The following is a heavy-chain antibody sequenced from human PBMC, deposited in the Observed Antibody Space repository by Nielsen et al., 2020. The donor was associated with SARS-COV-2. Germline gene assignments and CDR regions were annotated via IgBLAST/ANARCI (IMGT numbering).Heavy chain of an antibody. J-gene: IGHJ4*02. CDR3: AREGSYYDSSGLPWPLVDY. D-gene: IGHD3-22*01. CDR1: GFTFNIFG. Sequence: GGSLRLSCAASGFTFNIFGMHWARQAPGKGLEWVTFISYDGSKKYYADSVKGRFTISRDNSKNTLYLQMNSLRAEDTAVYYCAREGSYYDSSGLPWPLVDYWGQGTLVTVSS. CDR2: ISYDGSKK. V-gene: IGHV3-30*03.